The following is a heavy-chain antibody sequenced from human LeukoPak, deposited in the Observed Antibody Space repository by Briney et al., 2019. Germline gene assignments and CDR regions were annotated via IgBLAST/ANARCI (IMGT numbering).Heavy chain of an antibody. J-gene: IGHJ6*02. CDR2: IYSGGST. CDR1: GFTVSSNY. CDR3: ARSIGIAAAGNTGYYYGMDV. Sequence: GGSLRLSCAASGFTVSSNYMSWVRQAPGKGLEWVSVIYSGGSTYYADSVKGRFTISRDNSKNTLYLQMNSLRAEDTAVYYCARSIGIAAAGNTGYYYGMDVWGQGTTATVSS. V-gene: IGHV3-66*01. D-gene: IGHD6-13*01.